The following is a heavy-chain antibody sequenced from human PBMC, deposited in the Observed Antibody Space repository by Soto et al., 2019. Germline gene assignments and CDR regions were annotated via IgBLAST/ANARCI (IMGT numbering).Heavy chain of an antibody. D-gene: IGHD3-9*01. V-gene: IGHV4-59*12. CDR2: IYYSGST. CDR3: ARVSLTNDAFDI. Sequence: SETLSLTCTISGGSISSYYWSWIRQPPGKGLEWIGYIYYSGSTNYNPSLKSRVTISVDTSKNQFSLKLSSVTAADTAVYYCARVSLTNDAFDIWGQGTMVTVSS. CDR1: GGSISSYY. J-gene: IGHJ3*02.